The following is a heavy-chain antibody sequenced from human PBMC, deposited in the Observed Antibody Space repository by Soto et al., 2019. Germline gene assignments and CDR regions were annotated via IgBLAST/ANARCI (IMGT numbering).Heavy chain of an antibody. J-gene: IGHJ4*02. CDR2: ITRDGYNK. D-gene: IGHD6-6*01. CDR3: TKSSGGSSSVGMDY. V-gene: IGHV3-30*04. CDR1: GLIFKNYA. Sequence: SLRLSCAVSGLIFKNYALNWVRQAPGKGLEWVASITRDGYNKYYADSVKGRFTISRDNSKNTLSLQMTALRVEDSSVYYCTKSSGGSSSVGMDYWGPGTLVTVSS.